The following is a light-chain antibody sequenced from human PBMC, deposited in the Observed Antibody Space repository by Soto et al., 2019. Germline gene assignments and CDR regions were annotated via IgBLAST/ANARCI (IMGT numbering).Light chain of an antibody. CDR3: VAWDGSLNGWV. CDR1: TSNIGSNT. Sequence: QSALTQPPSASGTPGQRVTISCSGSTSNIGSNTVNWYQQLPGTAPKLLIFNNSQRPSGVPDRFSGSKSGTSVSLAISGLQSEDEADYYCVAWDGSLNGWVFGGGTKVTVL. J-gene: IGLJ3*02. V-gene: IGLV1-44*01. CDR2: NNS.